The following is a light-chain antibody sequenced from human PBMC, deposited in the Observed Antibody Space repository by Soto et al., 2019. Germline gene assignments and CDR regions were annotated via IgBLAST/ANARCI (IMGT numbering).Light chain of an antibody. CDR2: GAS. J-gene: IGKJ4*01. V-gene: IGKV3-15*01. CDR3: HHYNNWPRT. CDR1: QSINNN. Sequence: EIVMTQSPATLSVSPGERATLSCRASQSINNNLAWYQQKPGQGPRLLIYGASSRATGIPARFSGSGSGTGCTLTISSLQSEDFAIYYCHHYNNWPRTFGGGTKVEIK.